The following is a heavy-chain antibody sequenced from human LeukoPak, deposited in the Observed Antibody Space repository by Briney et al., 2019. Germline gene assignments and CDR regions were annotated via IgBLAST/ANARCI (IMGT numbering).Heavy chain of an antibody. D-gene: IGHD4-17*01. CDR1: GGSMSSTKW. CDR2: IYHSGTT. J-gene: IGHJ4*02. Sequence: SGTLSLTCGVSGGSMSSTKWWSWVRQPPGRGLEWIGEIYHSGTTNYNPSLKSRITISVDKSKNQVSLTLSSVTAADTAVYYCAASTVMNEYCFDSWAQGTLVTVSS. V-gene: IGHV4-4*02. CDR3: AASTVMNEYCFDS.